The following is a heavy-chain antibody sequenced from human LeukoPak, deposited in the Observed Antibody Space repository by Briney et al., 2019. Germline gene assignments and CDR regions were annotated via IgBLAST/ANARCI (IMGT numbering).Heavy chain of an antibody. D-gene: IGHD3-10*01. J-gene: IGHJ4*02. CDR1: GFTFSSYS. CDR2: ISSSSSTI. CDR3: ARDPPGSGITYYFDY. Sequence: PGGSLRLSCAASGFTFSSYSMNWVRQAPGKGLEWVSYISSSSSTIYYADSVKGRFTISRDNAKNSLYLQMNSLRAEDTAVYYCARDPPGSGITYYFDYWGQGTLVTVSS. V-gene: IGHV3-48*04.